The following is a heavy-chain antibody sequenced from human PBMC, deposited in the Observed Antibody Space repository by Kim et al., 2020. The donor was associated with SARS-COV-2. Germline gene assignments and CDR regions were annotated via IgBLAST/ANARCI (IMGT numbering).Heavy chain of an antibody. V-gene: IGHV3-53*01. Sequence: TYYADSVKGRFTISTDSSKNTLYLQMGSLRADDTALYYGARDLNLWGQGTLVTVST. J-gene: IGHJ4*02. D-gene: IGHD1-7*01. CDR3: ARDLNL. CDR2: T.